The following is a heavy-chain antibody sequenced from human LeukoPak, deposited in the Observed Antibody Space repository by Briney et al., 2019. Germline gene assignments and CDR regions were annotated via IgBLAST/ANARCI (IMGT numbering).Heavy chain of an antibody. D-gene: IGHD2-8*01. Sequence: PGGSLRLSCAASGFTFSDYNMRWIRQAPGKGLEWVSSISRSGSTKYYADSVKGRFTISRDNAKNSLFLQMNSLRAEDTAVYYCAKLKACTNGVCYTGWFDPWGQGTLVTVSS. CDR2: ISRSGSTK. V-gene: IGHV3-11*01. J-gene: IGHJ5*02. CDR3: AKLKACTNGVCYTGWFDP. CDR1: GFTFSDYN.